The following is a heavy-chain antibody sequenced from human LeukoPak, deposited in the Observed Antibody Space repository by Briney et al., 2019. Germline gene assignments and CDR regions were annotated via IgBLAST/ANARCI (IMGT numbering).Heavy chain of an antibody. V-gene: IGHV1-2*02. CDR1: GYTFTGYY. CDR2: INPNSGGT. D-gene: IGHD3-22*01. CDR3: ARFEPVLYYYDSSGYY. J-gene: IGHJ4*02. Sequence: GASVKVSCKASGYTFTGYYMHWVRQAPGQGLEWMGWINPNSGGTNYAQKFQGRVTMTRDTSISTAYMELSRLRSDDTAVYYCARFEPVLYYYDSSGYYWGQGTLVTVSS.